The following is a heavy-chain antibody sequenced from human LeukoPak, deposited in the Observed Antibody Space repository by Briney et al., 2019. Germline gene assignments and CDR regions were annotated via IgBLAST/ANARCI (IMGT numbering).Heavy chain of an antibody. Sequence: PSETLSLTCAVYGGSFSGYYWSWIRQPPGKGLEWIGEINHSGSTNYNPSLKSRVTISVDTSKNQFSLKLSSVTAADTAVYYCARGRLYSSSSARFDYWGREPWSPSPQ. CDR1: GGSFSGYY. CDR3: ARGRLYSSSSARFDY. V-gene: IGHV4-34*01. D-gene: IGHD6-6*01. CDR2: INHSGST. J-gene: IGHJ4*02.